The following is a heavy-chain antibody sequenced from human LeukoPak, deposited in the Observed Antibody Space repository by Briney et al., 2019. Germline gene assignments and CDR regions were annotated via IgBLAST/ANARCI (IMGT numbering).Heavy chain of an antibody. CDR1: GGSISSYY. J-gene: IGHJ5*02. CDR2: IYYSGST. CDR3: ARDLGITIFGVVIHSNWFDP. D-gene: IGHD3-3*01. V-gene: IGHV4-59*01. Sequence: SETLSLTCTVSGGSISSYYWSWIRQPPGKGLEWIGYIYYSGSTNYNPSLKSRVTISVDTSKNQFSLKLSSVTAADTAVYHCARDLGITIFGVVIHSNWFDPWGQGTLVTVSS.